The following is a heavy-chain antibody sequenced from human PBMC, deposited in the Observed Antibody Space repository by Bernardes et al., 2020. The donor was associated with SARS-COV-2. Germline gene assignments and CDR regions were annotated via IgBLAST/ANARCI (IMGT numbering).Heavy chain of an antibody. Sequence: GGSLSLSCAASGFPFSTYTISWVRQAPGTGLEWVSAITRDGTTYFIDSVKGRFTISRDNSRSTVYLQLNSLRADDTAVYYCAKWGGYGDSWGQGTLVAVSS. CDR2: ITRDGTT. CDR1: GFPFSTYT. CDR3: AKWGGYGDS. D-gene: IGHD5-18*01. V-gene: IGHV3-23*01. J-gene: IGHJ4*02.